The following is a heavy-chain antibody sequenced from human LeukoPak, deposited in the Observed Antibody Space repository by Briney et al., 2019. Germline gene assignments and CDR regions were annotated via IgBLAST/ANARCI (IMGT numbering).Heavy chain of an antibody. CDR1: GGSISSRSHY. V-gene: IGHV4-39*01. D-gene: IGHD3-3*01. CDR2: VHYSGST. J-gene: IGHJ4*02. Sequence: PSETLSLTCTVSGGSISSRSHYWGWIRQPPGKGLEWIASVHYSGSTYYNPSLRSRVTISVDTSKNQFSLNLSSVTAADTAVYYCARPILRVRFPDYFDSWGQGTLVTVSS. CDR3: ARPILRVRFPDYFDS.